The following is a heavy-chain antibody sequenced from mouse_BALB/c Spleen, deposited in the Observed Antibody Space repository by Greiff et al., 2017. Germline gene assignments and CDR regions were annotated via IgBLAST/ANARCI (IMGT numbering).Heavy chain of an antibody. CDR1: GFTFSSFG. CDR2: ISSGSSTI. V-gene: IGHV5-17*02. J-gene: IGHJ1*01. CDR3: ARYGYGNFDV. D-gene: IGHD1-2*01. Sequence: EVQGVESGGGLVQPGGSRKLSCAASGFTFSSFGMHWVRQAPEKGLEWVAYISSGSSTIYYADTVKGRFTISRDNPKNTLFLQMTSLRSEDTAVYYCARYGYGNFDVWGAGTTVTVAS.